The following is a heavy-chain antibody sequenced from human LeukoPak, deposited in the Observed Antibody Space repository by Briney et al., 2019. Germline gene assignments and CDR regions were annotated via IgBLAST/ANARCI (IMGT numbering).Heavy chain of an antibody. Sequence: ASVKVSCKVSGYTLTELSMHWVRQAPGQGLEWMGWNNPNSGGTNYAQKFQGWVTMTRDTSISTAYMELSRLRSDDTAVYYCARDDGYYYGSGSYFGYWGQGTLVTVSS. CDR1: GYTLTELS. CDR2: NNPNSGGT. J-gene: IGHJ4*02. CDR3: ARDDGYYYGSGSYFGY. D-gene: IGHD3-10*01. V-gene: IGHV1-2*04.